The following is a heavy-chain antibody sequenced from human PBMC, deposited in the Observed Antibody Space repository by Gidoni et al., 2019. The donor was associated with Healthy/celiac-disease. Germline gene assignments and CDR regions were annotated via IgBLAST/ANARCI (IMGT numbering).Heavy chain of an antibody. V-gene: IGHV1-69*01. Sequence: VQLVQSGAEVQKPGSSVQVSCKASGGSFSSYAISWVRQAPGQGLEWMGGIIPIFGTANDAQKFQGRVTITADESTSTGYMELSSLRSEDTAVYYCARADYGDYVGYFDYWGQGTLVTVSS. J-gene: IGHJ4*02. D-gene: IGHD4-17*01. CDR1: GGSFSSYA. CDR3: ARADYGDYVGYFDY. CDR2: IIPIFGTA.